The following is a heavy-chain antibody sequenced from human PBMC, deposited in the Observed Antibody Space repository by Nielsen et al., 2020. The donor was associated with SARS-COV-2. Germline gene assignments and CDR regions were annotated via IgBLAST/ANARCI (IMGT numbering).Heavy chain of an antibody. CDR3: ARDLGGSGSYYVDY. J-gene: IGHJ4*02. D-gene: IGHD1-26*01. Sequence: ASVKVSCEASGYTFTAYAIHWVRQDPGQRLEWMGWINSDSGNTKYSQKFQGRVTITRDTSASTAYMELSSLRSEDTAVYYCARDLGGSGSYYVDYWGQGTLVTVSS. CDR2: INSDSGNT. CDR1: GYTFTAYA. V-gene: IGHV1-3*04.